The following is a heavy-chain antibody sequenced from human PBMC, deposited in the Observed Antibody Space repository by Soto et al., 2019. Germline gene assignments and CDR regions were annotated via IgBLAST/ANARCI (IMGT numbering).Heavy chain of an antibody. CDR1: GGSISRGDYY. J-gene: IGHJ4*02. V-gene: IGHV4-30-4*01. CDR3: AREGCSGGSCYSSRPFDY. D-gene: IGHD2-15*01. CDR2: IYYSGST. Sequence: QVQLQESGPGLVKPSQTLSLTCTVSGGSISRGDYYWSWIRQPPGKGLEWIGYIYYSGSTYYNPSLKSRVTISVDTSKNQFSLKLSSVTAADTAVYYCAREGCSGGSCYSSRPFDYWGQGTLVTVSS.